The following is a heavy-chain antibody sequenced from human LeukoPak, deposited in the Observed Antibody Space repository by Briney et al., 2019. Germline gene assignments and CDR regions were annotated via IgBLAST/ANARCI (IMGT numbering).Heavy chain of an antibody. J-gene: IGHJ4*02. Sequence: GGSLRLSCAASGFTFSSYAMHWVRQAPGKGLEWVAVISYDGSNKYYADSVKGRFTISRDNSKNTLYLQMNSLRAEDTAVYYCARARRIGYYGSGTGYWGQGTLVTVSS. D-gene: IGHD3-10*01. V-gene: IGHV3-30-3*01. CDR2: ISYDGSNK. CDR3: ARARRIGYYGSGTGY. CDR1: GFTFSSYA.